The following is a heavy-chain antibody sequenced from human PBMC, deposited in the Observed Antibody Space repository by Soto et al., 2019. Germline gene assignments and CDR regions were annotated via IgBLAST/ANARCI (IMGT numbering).Heavy chain of an antibody. J-gene: IGHJ4*02. V-gene: IGHV1-46*01. CDR2: IHPAGINT. Sequence: GASVKVSCKAFGYSFISHYMHWVRQAPGQGLEWMGTIHPAGINTAYAQKFQGRVTMTTDNAKSSVYLQMNSLGAEDTAVYYCALWVLEWLPHSFDYWGQGTLVTVSS. CDR3: ALWVLEWLPHSFDY. D-gene: IGHD3-3*01. CDR1: GYSFISHY.